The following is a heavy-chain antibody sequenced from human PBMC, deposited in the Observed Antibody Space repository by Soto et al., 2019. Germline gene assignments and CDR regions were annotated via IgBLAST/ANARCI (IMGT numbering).Heavy chain of an antibody. CDR1: GGSISSGGYY. V-gene: IGHV4-31*03. CDR2: IYYSGST. CDR3: ARTTYGTRDAFDI. D-gene: IGHD1-1*01. J-gene: IGHJ3*02. Sequence: QVQLQESGPGLVKPSQTLSLTCTVSGGSISSGGYYWSWIRQHPGKGLEWIGYIYYSGSTYYNPALKSRVTISVDTSKNQFSLKLSSVTAADTAVYYCARTTYGTRDAFDIWGQGTMVTVSS.